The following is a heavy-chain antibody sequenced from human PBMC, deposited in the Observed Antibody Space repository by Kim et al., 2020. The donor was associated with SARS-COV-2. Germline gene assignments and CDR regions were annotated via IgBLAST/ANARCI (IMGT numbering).Heavy chain of an antibody. CDR3: AREQVVPAAVDY. D-gene: IGHD2-2*01. V-gene: IGHV4-34*01. Sequence: NSNTPLTSRVTISVDTSTNQFSLKLSSVTAADTAVYYCAREQVVPAAVDYWGQGTLVTVSS. J-gene: IGHJ4*02.